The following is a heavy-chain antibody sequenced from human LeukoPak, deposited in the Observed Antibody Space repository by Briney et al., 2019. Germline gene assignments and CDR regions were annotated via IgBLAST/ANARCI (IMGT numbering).Heavy chain of an antibody. CDR2: IRFDGGDT. J-gene: IGHJ3*01. Sequence: GGSLRLSCAASGFTFNNYWMHWVRQAPGMGLVWVSSIRFDGGDTAYADSAKGRFTISRDNAKNTMFLQMNNLRAEDTAVYYCAKEIGGFDVWGQGTLVTVSS. D-gene: IGHD2-15*01. V-gene: IGHV3-74*01. CDR3: AKEIGGFDV. CDR1: GFTFNNYW.